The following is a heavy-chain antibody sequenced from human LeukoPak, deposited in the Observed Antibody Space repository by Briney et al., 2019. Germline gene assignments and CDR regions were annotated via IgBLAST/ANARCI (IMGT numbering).Heavy chain of an antibody. CDR3: AKVGILLRFLEWLLFLRETDYYYYYYMDV. CDR2: ISGSGGST. D-gene: IGHD3-3*01. V-gene: IGHV3-23*01. CDR1: GFTFDDYG. J-gene: IGHJ6*03. Sequence: GGSLRLSCAASGFTFDDYGMSWVRQAPGKGLEWVSAISGSGGSTYYADSVRGRFTISRDNSKNTLYLQMNSLRAEDTAVYYCAKVGILLRFLEWLLFLRETDYYYYYYMDVWGKGTTVTVSS.